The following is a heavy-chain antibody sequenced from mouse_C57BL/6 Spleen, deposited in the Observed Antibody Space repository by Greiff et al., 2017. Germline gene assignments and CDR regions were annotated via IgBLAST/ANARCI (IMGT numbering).Heavy chain of an antibody. Sequence: VQLQQPGAELVRPGSSVKLSCKASGYTFTSYWMHWVKQRPIQGLEWIGNIDPSGSETHYNQKFKDKATLTVDKSSSTAYMQRSSLTSEDSAVYYCTSYYGSTYSYWGQGTSLTVSS. J-gene: IGHJ2*02. CDR2: IDPSGSET. V-gene: IGHV1-52*01. D-gene: IGHD1-1*01. CDR3: TSYYGSTYSY. CDR1: GYTFTSYW.